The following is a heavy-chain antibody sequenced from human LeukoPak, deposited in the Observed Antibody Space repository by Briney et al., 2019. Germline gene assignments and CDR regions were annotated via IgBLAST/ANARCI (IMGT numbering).Heavy chain of an antibody. CDR1: GFTFSSYW. D-gene: IGHD3-3*01. J-gene: IGHJ4*02. V-gene: IGHV3-7*01. Sequence: GGSLRLSCAASGFTFSSYWTSWVRQAPGKGLEWVANIKQDGSEKYYVDSVKGRFTISRDNAKNTLYLQMNSLRAEDTAVYYCVRLLDLDYWGQGTLVTVSS. CDR2: IKQDGSEK. CDR3: VRLLDLDY.